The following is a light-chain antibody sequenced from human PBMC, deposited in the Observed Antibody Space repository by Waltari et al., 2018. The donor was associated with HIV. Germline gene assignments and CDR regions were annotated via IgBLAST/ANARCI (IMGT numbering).Light chain of an antibody. CDR2: YNY. J-gene: IGLJ2*01. Sequence: QSVVTQPPSASGTPGQRVTISCSGSSSNIARHGVNWFQQLPGTAPKLLIYYNYQRPSGVPDRFSGSKSGTSASLAISGLQSDDDADYFCTTWDDSLNAVVFGGGTKLTVL. CDR3: TTWDDSLNAVV. CDR1: SSNIARHG. V-gene: IGLV1-44*01.